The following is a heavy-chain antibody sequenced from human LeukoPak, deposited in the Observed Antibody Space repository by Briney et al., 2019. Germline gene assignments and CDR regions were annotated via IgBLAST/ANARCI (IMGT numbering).Heavy chain of an antibody. D-gene: IGHD3-10*02. V-gene: IGHV3-48*03. CDR2: ISSSGSTI. CDR3: AELGITMIGGV. J-gene: IGHJ6*04. CDR1: GFPFSSYE. Sequence: GGSLRLSCAASGFPFSSYEMNWVRQAPGKGLEWVSYISSSGSTIYYADSVKGRFTISRDNARNSLYLQMNSLRAEDTAVYYCAELGITMIGGVWGKGTTVTISS.